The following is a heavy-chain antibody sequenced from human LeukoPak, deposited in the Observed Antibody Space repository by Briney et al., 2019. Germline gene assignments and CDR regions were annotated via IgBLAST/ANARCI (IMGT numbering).Heavy chain of an antibody. J-gene: IGHJ4*02. V-gene: IGHV1-69*04. D-gene: IGHD6-13*01. CDR3: ARVSDRIAAAGQGY. CDR1: GGTFSSYA. Sequence: SVKVSCKASGGTFSSYAISWVRQAPGQGLEWMGRIIPILGIANYAQKFQGRVTITADKSTSTAYMELSSLRSEDTAVYYCARVSDRIAAAGQGYWGQGTLVTVSS. CDR2: IIPILGIA.